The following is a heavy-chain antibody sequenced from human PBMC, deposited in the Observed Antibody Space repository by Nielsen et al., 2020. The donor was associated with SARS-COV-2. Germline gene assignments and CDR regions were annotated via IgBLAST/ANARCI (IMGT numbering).Heavy chain of an antibody. D-gene: IGHD1-1*01. CDR3: ARGAGNGPVDY. Sequence: GESLKISCAASGFTFSSFTMNWVRQGPGEGLEWVSFISSGSNYIYYADSVKGRFTISRDNAKNSLYLQMNSPRAEDTAVYYCARGAGNGPVDYWGQGTLVSVSS. J-gene: IGHJ4*02. CDR2: ISSGSNYI. V-gene: IGHV3-21*01. CDR1: GFTFSSFT.